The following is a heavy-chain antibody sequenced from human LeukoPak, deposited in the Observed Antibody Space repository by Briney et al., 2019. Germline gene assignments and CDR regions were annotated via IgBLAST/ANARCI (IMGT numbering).Heavy chain of an antibody. J-gene: IGHJ4*02. CDR3: ARDATVAGFSKFDY. V-gene: IGHV1-69*13. Sequence: GASVKDSCKASGGTFSSYAISWVRQAPGQGLEWMGGIIPIFGTANYAQKFQGRVTITADESTSTAYMELSSLRSEDTAVYYCARDATVAGFSKFDYWGQGTLVTVSS. CDR1: GGTFSSYA. CDR2: IIPIFGTA. D-gene: IGHD6-19*01.